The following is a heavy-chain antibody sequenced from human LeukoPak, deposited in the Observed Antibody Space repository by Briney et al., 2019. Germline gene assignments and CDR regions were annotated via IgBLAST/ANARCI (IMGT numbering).Heavy chain of an antibody. D-gene: IGHD3-10*01. Sequence: GESLKISCKGSGYSFTSYWIGWVRQMPGKGLEWMGIIYPGDSDTRYNPSFQGQVTISVDKSISTAYLQWSSLKASDTAIYFCARDTRFFGDRGVDVWGQGTTVTVSS. V-gene: IGHV5-51*01. CDR3: ARDTRFFGDRGVDV. CDR1: GYSFTSYW. CDR2: IYPGDSDT. J-gene: IGHJ6*02.